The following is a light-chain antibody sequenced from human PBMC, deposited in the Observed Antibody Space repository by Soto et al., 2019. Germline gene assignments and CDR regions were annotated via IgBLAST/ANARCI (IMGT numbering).Light chain of an antibody. CDR2: DIS. CDR3: QQYNIWRSIT. CDR1: QSVGNK. V-gene: IGKV3-15*01. Sequence: EIVVTQSPATLSVSPGERATLSCRASQSVGNKVAWYQPKPGQTPRLIIYDISTRAAGVPARFSGSGYGTDFTLTISSLQSEDFAVYYWQQYNIWRSITFGQGTRLEIK. J-gene: IGKJ5*01.